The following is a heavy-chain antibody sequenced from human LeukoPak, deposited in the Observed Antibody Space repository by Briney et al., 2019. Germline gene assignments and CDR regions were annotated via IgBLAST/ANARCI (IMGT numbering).Heavy chain of an antibody. Sequence: GGSLRLSCTASGISFSTYPLHWVRQAPGKGLEWVAVISTDGKETYYADSVKGRFIISRDNSKSTLSLQMNSLRPDDTAAYYCASDYYYGSGSYPRFEYWGQGTLVTVSS. CDR2: ISTDGKET. CDR3: ASDYYYGSGSYPRFEY. J-gene: IGHJ4*02. V-gene: IGHV3-30*04. CDR1: GISFSTYP. D-gene: IGHD3-10*01.